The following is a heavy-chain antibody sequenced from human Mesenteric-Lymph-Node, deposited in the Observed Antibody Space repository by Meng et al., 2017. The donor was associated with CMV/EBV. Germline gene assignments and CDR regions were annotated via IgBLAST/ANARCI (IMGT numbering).Heavy chain of an antibody. CDR2: ISGSGGTT. Sequence: GESLKISCAASGFTFSTYAMSWVRQPPGKGLEWVSTISGSGGTTYYADSVKGRFTISRDRSKNTLYAQMNSLRAEDTAVYYCATYHRGPDYYLDHWGQGTLVTVSS. J-gene: IGHJ4*02. CDR1: GFTFSTYA. CDR3: ATYHRGPDYYLDH. D-gene: IGHD2-2*01. V-gene: IGHV3-23*01.